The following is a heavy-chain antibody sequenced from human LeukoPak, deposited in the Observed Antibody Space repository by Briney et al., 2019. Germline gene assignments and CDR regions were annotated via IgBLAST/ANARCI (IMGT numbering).Heavy chain of an antibody. CDR3: ARAGKRITMVRGVGAGLDRRAAFDP. V-gene: IGHV4-34*01. Sequence: SETLSLTCAVYGGSFSGYYWSWIRQPPGKGLEWIGEINHSGSTNYNPSLKSRVTISVDTSKNQFSLKLSSVTAADTAVYYCARAGKRITMVRGVGAGLDRRAAFDPWGQGTLVTVSS. CDR1: GGSFSGYY. J-gene: IGHJ5*02. D-gene: IGHD3-10*01. CDR2: INHSGST.